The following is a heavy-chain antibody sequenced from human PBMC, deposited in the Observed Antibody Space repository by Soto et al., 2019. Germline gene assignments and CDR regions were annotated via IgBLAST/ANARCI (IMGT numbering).Heavy chain of an antibody. D-gene: IGHD2-15*01. CDR1: GFIFSNYG. J-gene: IGHJ6*02. Sequence: QVHLVESGGGVVQPGRSLRLSCAASGFIFSNYGMHWVRQAPGKGLEWVAVISSDGSNKYYADSVKGRFTISRDNSRNTRYLQMNSLRAEDTAVYYCAKDRRDGCSNYYYGMNVWGQGTAVTVSS. V-gene: IGHV3-30*18. CDR3: AKDRRDGCSNYYYGMNV. CDR2: ISSDGSNK.